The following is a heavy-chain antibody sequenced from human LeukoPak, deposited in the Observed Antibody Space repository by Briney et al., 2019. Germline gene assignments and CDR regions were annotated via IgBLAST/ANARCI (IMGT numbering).Heavy chain of an antibody. CDR1: GFTFSEYW. CDR3: ARSGDKNVM. CDR2: IKEDGGQK. Sequence: GGSLGLSCVVSGFTFSEYWMTWVRQAPGKGLEWVANIKEDGGQKHYVDSVKGRFTIFRDNAKNTLYLQMDSLRAEDTAVYYCARSGDKNVMGGQGTLVTVSS. D-gene: IGHD3-10*01. J-gene: IGHJ4*02. V-gene: IGHV3-7*03.